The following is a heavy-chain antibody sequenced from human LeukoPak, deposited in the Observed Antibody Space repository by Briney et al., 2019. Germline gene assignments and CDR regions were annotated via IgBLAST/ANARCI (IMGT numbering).Heavy chain of an antibody. CDR1: GYTFTSYG. V-gene: IGHV1-18*01. J-gene: IGHJ4*02. CDR3: ARDTGITMVRGVIILTLTFDY. D-gene: IGHD3-10*01. Sequence: GASVKVSCTPSGYTFTSYGISWVRQAPGQGLEWMGWISAYNGNTNYAQKLQGRVTMTTDTSTRTAYMELRSLRSDDTAVYCCARDTGITMVRGVIILTLTFDYWGQGALVTVSS. CDR2: ISAYNGNT.